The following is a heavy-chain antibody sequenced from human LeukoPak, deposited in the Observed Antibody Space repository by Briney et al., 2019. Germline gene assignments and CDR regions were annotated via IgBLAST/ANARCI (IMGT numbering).Heavy chain of an antibody. CDR2: ISSSSYI. CDR3: ASFRMTTVTTVDY. D-gene: IGHD4-11*01. J-gene: IGHJ4*02. V-gene: IGHV3-21*01. CDR1: GFTFSSYS. Sequence: PGESLRLSCAASGFTFSSYSMNWVRQAPGKGLEWVSSISSSSYIYYADSVKGRFTISRDNAKNSLYLQMNSLRTKDTAVYYCASFRMTTVTTVDYWGQGALVTVSS.